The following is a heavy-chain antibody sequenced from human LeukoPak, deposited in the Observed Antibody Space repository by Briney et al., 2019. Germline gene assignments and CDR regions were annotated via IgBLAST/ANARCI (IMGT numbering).Heavy chain of an antibody. V-gene: IGHV4-59*01. D-gene: IGHD3-10*01. Sequence: SETLSLTCTVSGVSISSYYWSWLRQPPGKGLEGRGYLYYSGSTNYNPSLKSRVTITVDSSKNQFYLKLSSVTAADTAVYYCARDSGYGSGSYYTRTVSGFDPWGQGTLVTVSS. CDR1: GVSISSYY. J-gene: IGHJ5*02. CDR2: LYYSGST. CDR3: ARDSGYGSGSYYTRTVSGFDP.